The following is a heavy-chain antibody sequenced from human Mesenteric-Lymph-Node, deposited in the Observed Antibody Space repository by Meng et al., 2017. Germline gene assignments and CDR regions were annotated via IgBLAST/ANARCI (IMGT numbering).Heavy chain of an antibody. CDR2: ISYDGLNK. D-gene: IGHD5-24*01. CDR1: GFTFTNYY. J-gene: IGHJ6*02. Sequence: GESLKISCAASGFTFTNYYMGWVRQAPGKGLEWVTVISYDGLNKFYAESVRGRFTISRDSSKNILYLEMNSLRPEDTAVYYCARGYSGRDGYTVSYGMDVWGQGTTVTVSS. V-gene: IGHV3-30*04. CDR3: ARGYSGRDGYTVSYGMDV.